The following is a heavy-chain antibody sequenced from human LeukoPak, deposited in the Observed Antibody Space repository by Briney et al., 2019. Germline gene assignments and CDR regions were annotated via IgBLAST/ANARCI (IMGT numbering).Heavy chain of an antibody. CDR3: AKAPSPYYYDSSGYFDY. CDR2: ISYDGSNK. D-gene: IGHD3-22*01. CDR1: GFTFSSYA. V-gene: IGHV3-30-3*01. J-gene: IGHJ4*02. Sequence: GRSLRLSCAASGFTFSSYAMHWVRQAPGKGLEWVAIISYDGSNKYYADSVKGRFTISRDNSKNTLYLQMNSLRAEDTAVYYCAKAPSPYYYDSSGYFDYWGQGTLVTVSS.